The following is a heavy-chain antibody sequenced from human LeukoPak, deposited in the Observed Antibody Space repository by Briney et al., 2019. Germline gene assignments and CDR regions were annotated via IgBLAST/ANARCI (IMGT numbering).Heavy chain of an antibody. D-gene: IGHD5-18*01. CDR1: GFTFSSYG. V-gene: IGHV3-30*02. J-gene: IGHJ4*02. Sequence: GGSLRLSCAASGFTFSSYGMHWVRQAPGKGLEWVAFIRYGGSNKYYADSVKGRFTISRDNSKNTLYLQMNSLRAEDTAVYYCARGWKLWPEDYWGQGTLVTVSS. CDR3: ARGWKLWPEDY. CDR2: IRYGGSNK.